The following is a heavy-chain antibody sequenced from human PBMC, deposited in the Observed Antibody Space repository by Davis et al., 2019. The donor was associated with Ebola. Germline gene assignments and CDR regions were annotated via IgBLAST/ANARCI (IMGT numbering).Heavy chain of an antibody. CDR2: INHSGST. D-gene: IGHD1-7*01. J-gene: IGHJ6*02. CDR3: ARERNYGNYYYGMDV. V-gene: IGHV4-34*10. Sequence: MPSETLSLTCAVYGGSFSGYYWSWIRQPPGKGLEWIGEINHSGSTYYNPSLKSRITMSVDTSKNQFYLKLSSVTAADTAVYYCARERNYGNYYYGMDVWGQGTTVTVSS. CDR1: GGSFSGYY.